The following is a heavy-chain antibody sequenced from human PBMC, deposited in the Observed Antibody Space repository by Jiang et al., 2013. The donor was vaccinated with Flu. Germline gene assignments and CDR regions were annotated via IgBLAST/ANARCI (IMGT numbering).Heavy chain of an antibody. CDR3: TRGGGWQPIN. V-gene: IGHV4-59*01. CDR2: FTTLGTP. CDR1: GGSISGYY. J-gene: IGHJ4*02. Sequence: LLKPSETLSLTCNVSGGSISGYYWSWIRQPPREGTWSGLETFTTLGTPSSTPPLESRVTMSVDESKKQFSLKLNSVTAADTAVYYCTRGGGWQPINWGQGSLVAVSS. D-gene: IGHD2-15*01.